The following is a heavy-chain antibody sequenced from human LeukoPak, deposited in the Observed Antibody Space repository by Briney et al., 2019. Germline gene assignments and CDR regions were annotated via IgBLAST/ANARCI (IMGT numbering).Heavy chain of an antibody. J-gene: IGHJ5*02. D-gene: IGHD3-10*01. CDR3: ARDYFMVS. V-gene: IGHV1-24*01. Sequence: ASVKVSCKVSGYTLTELSMHWVRQAPGKGLEWMGGFDPEDGETIYAQKFQGRVTITADESTSTAYMELSSLRSEDTAVYYCARDYFMVSWGQGTLVTVSS. CDR1: GYTLTELS. CDR2: FDPEDGET.